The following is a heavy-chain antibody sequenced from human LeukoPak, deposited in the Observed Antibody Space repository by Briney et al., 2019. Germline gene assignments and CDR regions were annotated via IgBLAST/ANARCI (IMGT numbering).Heavy chain of an antibody. Sequence: SETLSLTCTVSGGSISSYYWSWIRQPPGKGLEWIGYIYYSGSTNYNPSLKSRVTISVDTSKNQFSLKLSSVTAAGTAVYYCARDRPLWFGELSSSPMYYFDYWGQGTLVTVSS. D-gene: IGHD3-10*01. CDR2: IYYSGST. CDR3: ARDRPLWFGELSSSPMYYFDY. J-gene: IGHJ4*02. CDR1: GGSISSYY. V-gene: IGHV4-59*01.